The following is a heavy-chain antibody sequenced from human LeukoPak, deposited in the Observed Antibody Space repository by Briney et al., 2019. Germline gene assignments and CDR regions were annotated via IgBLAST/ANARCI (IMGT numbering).Heavy chain of an antibody. J-gene: IGHJ4*02. Sequence: SETLSLTCTVSGGSISGYYWTWIRQPAGKRLEWIGRIYTSGSTNYNPSLKSRVTMSVDTSKNQFSLKLSSVTAADTAVYYCTRDVPRSSGYPDNWGLGTLVTVSS. CDR3: TRDVPRSSGYPDN. D-gene: IGHD3-22*01. CDR2: IYTSGST. CDR1: GGSISGYY. V-gene: IGHV4-4*07.